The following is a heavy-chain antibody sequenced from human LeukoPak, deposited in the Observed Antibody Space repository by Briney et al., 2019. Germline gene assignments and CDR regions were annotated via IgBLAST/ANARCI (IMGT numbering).Heavy chain of an antibody. Sequence: ASVKVSCKVSGYTLTDLSMHWGRQAPGQGLEWMGWISAYNGNTNYAQKLQGRLTMTTDTSTSTAYMELRSLRSVDTAVYYCARDFPYQSLNFDYWGQGTLVTVSS. CDR2: ISAYNGNT. J-gene: IGHJ4*02. D-gene: IGHD2-2*01. CDR3: ARDFPYQSLNFDY. V-gene: IGHV1-18*01. CDR1: GYTLTDLS.